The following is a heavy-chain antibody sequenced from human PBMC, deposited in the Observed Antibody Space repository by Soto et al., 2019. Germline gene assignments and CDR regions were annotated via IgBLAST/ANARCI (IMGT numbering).Heavy chain of an antibody. CDR3: AIRLGGSGYQYYYYYGMDV. J-gene: IGHJ6*02. D-gene: IGHD5-12*01. Sequence: QVQLVQSGAEVKKPGSSVKVSCKASGGTFSSYAISWVRQAPGQGLEWMGGISPIFGTANYAQKFQGRVTITADESTSTAYMELSSLRSEDTAVYYCAIRLGGSGYQYYYYYGMDVWGQGTTVSVSS. CDR2: ISPIFGTA. V-gene: IGHV1-69*01. CDR1: GGTFSSYA.